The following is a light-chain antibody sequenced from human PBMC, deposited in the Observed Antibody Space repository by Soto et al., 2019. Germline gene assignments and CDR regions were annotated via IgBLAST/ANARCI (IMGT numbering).Light chain of an antibody. Sequence: EIVLTQSPGTLSLSPGERATLSCRASQSVSGSYLAWYQQKPGQAPRLLIYGASSRATGIPDRFSGSGSGTEFTLTISRLEPEDIAVYYCQQYGGSPRTFGQGTKVEIK. CDR1: QSVSGSY. CDR2: GAS. J-gene: IGKJ1*01. V-gene: IGKV3-20*01. CDR3: QQYGGSPRT.